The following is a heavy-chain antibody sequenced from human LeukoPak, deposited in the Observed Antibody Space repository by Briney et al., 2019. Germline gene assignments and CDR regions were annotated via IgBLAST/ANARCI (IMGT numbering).Heavy chain of an antibody. CDR2: IKEDGTRD. J-gene: IGHJ5*02. D-gene: IGHD2-2*02. CDR3: ARDTKAGYIDL. V-gene: IGHV3-7*01. CDR1: GFTFNTYW. Sequence: GGSLRLSCAASGFTFNTYWMSWVRQAPGKGLEWLANIKEDGTRDYYVESVKGRFTISKDNAKTSLYLQVNSLRAEDTAVYYCARDTKAGYIDLWGQGTLVTVSS.